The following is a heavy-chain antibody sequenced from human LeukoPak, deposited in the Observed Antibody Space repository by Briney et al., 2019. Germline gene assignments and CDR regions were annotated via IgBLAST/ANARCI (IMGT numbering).Heavy chain of an antibody. J-gene: IGHJ1*01. CDR3: ARDYYDSSGYHYGYFQH. CDR2: IYSGGTT. V-gene: IGHV3-53*01. CDR1: GFSVSSNY. Sequence: GGSLRLSCAASGFSVSSNYMSWVRQAPGKGLEWVSVIYSGGTTYYADSVKGRFTISRDNSKNTLYLQMNSLRAEDTAVYYCARDYYDSSGYHYGYFQHWGQGTLVTVSS. D-gene: IGHD3-22*01.